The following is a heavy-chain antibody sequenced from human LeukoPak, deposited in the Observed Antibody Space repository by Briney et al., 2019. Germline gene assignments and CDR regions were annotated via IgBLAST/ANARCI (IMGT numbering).Heavy chain of an antibody. J-gene: IGHJ3*02. CDR2: MNPNSGNT. V-gene: IGHV1-8*01. CDR1: GYTFTSYD. CDR3: ARESLVGARDAFDI. D-gene: IGHD1-26*01. Sequence: ASVKVSCKASGYTFTSYDINWVRQATGQGLEWMGWMNPNSGNTGYAQKFQGRVTMTRNTSISTAYMELSSLRSEDTAVYYCARESLVGARDAFDIWGQGTMVTVSS.